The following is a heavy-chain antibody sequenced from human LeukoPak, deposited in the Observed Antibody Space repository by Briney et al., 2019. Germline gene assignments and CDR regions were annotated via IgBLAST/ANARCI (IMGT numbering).Heavy chain of an antibody. J-gene: IGHJ6*02. Sequence: GGSLRLSCAASGFTFSSYSMNWVRQAPGKGLEWVSYISSSSSTIYYADSVKGRFTISRDNAKNSLYLQMNSLRAEDTAVYYCARGHQGYGSEIYYYHYGMDVWGQGTTVTVSS. V-gene: IGHV3-48*01. D-gene: IGHD3-10*01. CDR1: GFTFSSYS. CDR2: ISSSSSTI. CDR3: ARGHQGYGSEIYYYHYGMDV.